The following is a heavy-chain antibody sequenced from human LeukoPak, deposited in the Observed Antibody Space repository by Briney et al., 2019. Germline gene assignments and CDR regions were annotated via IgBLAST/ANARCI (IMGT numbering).Heavy chain of an antibody. CDR1: GFTFSSYG. Sequence: GGSLRLSCAASGFTFSSYGMHWVRQAPGKGLEWVAFIRYDGSNKYYADSVEGRFTISRDNSKNTLYLQMNSLRAEDTAAYYCAKPVFEYSRHNWFDPWGQGTLVTVSS. D-gene: IGHD6-6*01. CDR2: IRYDGSNK. V-gene: IGHV3-30*02. J-gene: IGHJ5*02. CDR3: AKPVFEYSRHNWFDP.